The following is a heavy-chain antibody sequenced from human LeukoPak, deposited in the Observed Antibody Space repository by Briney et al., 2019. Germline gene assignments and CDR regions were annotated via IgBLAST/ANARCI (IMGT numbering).Heavy chain of an antibody. CDR2: LYPGGLT. V-gene: IGHV4-39*01. D-gene: IGHD6-19*01. CDR3: ASGGYSSGWYGSFDI. J-gene: IGHJ3*02. Sequence: PSETLSLTRTVSGASISSSDYYWGWIRQPPGKGLEWIGSLYPGGLTYYNPSLKSRVTISVDTSKNQFSLKVTSVTAADTAVYSCASGGYSSGWYGSFDIWGQWTVVTVSS. CDR1: GASISSSDYY.